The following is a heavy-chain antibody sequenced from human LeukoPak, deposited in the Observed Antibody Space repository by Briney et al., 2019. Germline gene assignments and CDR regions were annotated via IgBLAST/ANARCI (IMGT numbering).Heavy chain of an antibody. CDR1: GYTFTNYA. CDR2: INPNSGGT. J-gene: IGHJ4*02. Sequence: ASVKVSCKASGYTFTNYAINWVRQAPGQGLEWMGWINPNSGGTNFAQNFQGSVTMTRDTSISTVYMELYRLTYDDTAVYYCARGEETVNTPYFVYWGQGSLVTVSS. V-gene: IGHV1-2*02. D-gene: IGHD4-11*01. CDR3: ARGEETVNTPYFVY.